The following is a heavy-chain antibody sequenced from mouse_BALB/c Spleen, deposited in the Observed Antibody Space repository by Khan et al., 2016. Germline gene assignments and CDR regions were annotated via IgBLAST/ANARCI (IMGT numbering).Heavy chain of an antibody. V-gene: IGHV14-3*02. CDR1: GFNIKDTY. CDR2: IDPANGNT. J-gene: IGHJ4*01. CDR3: ARAYPYYAMDY. Sequence: VRLQQSGAELVKPGASIKLSCTASGFNIKDTYMHWVKQRPEQGLEWIERIDPANGNTKYDPKFQGKATITADTSSNTAYLQLSSLTSEDTAVYYCARAYPYYAMDYWGQGTSVTVSS.